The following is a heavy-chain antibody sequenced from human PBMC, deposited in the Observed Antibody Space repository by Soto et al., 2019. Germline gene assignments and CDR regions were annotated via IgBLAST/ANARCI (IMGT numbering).Heavy chain of an antibody. Sequence: EVQLLESGGGLVQPGGSLRLSCAASGFTFSSYAMSWVRQAPGKGLEWVSAISGSGGSTYYADSVKGRFTIYRDNSKNTLYLQMNSLRAEDTAVYYCAKIPHSSSWYLDAFAIWGQWTMVTVSS. CDR3: AKIPHSSSWYLDAFAI. D-gene: IGHD6-13*01. CDR2: ISGSGGST. V-gene: IGHV3-23*01. J-gene: IGHJ3*02. CDR1: GFTFSSYA.